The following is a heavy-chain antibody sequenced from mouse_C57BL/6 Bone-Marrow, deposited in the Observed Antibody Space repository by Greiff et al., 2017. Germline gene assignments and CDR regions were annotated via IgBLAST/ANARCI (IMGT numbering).Heavy chain of an antibody. CDR2: IYPRSGNT. D-gene: IGHD2-5*01. V-gene: IGHV1-81*01. CDR3: ARVGYSNFAY. J-gene: IGHJ3*01. CDR1: GYTFTSYG. Sequence: VQGVESGAELARPGASVKLSCKASGYTFTSYGISWVKQRTGQGLEWIGEIYPRSGNTYYNEKFKGKATLTADKSSSTAYMELRSLTSEDSAVYFCARVGYSNFAYWGQGTLVTVSA.